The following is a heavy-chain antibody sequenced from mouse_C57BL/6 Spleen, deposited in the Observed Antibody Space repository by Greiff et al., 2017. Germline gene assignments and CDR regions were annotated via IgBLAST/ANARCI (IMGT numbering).Heavy chain of an antibody. J-gene: IGHJ4*01. Sequence: VKLQESGAELVKPGASVKISCKASGHAFSSYWMNWVKQRPGKGLEWIGQIYPGDGDTNYNGKFKGKATLTADKSSSTAYMQLSSLTSEDSAVYFCARDTTVEGDYAMDYWGQGTSVTVSS. V-gene: IGHV1-80*01. CDR1: GHAFSSYW. CDR3: ARDTTVEGDYAMDY. CDR2: IYPGDGDT. D-gene: IGHD1-1*01.